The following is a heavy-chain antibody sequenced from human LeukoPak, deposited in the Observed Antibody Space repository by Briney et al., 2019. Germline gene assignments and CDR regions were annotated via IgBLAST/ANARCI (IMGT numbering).Heavy chain of an antibody. CDR2: ISGSGGST. CDR1: GFTFSSYA. Sequence: GGSLRLSCAASGFTFSSYAMSWVRQAPGKGLEWLSAISGSGGSTYYADSVKGRFTISRDNSKNTLYLQMNSLRAEDTAVYYFAKEEGAIRYFDQVYFDYWGQGTLVTVSS. J-gene: IGHJ4*02. CDR3: AKEEGAIRYFDQVYFDY. D-gene: IGHD3-9*01. V-gene: IGHV3-23*01.